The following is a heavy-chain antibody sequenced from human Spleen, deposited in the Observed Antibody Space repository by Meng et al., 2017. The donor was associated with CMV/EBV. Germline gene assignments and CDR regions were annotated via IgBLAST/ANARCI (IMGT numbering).Heavy chain of an antibody. J-gene: IGHJ4*02. CDR3: AREDGITGTTSCFDY. V-gene: IGHV3-30*02. Sequence: WIRQAPGKGLEWVAFIRYDGSNTYYADSVKGRFTISRDNSKNTLYLQMNSLRAEDTAVYYCAREDGITGTTSCFDYWGQGTLVTVSS. CDR2: IRYDGSNT. D-gene: IGHD1-7*01.